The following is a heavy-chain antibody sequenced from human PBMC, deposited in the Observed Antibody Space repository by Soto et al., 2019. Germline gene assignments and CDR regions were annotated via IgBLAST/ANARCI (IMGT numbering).Heavy chain of an antibody. D-gene: IGHD2-2*01. CDR2: ISAYNGNI. Sequence: GASVKVSCKASGYTFTSYGISWVRQAPGQGLEWMGWISAYNGNINYAQKLQGRVTMTTDTSTSTAYMELRSLRSDDTAVYYCAREVVVPAATKYYYYGMDVWGQGTTVTVSS. J-gene: IGHJ6*02. V-gene: IGHV1-18*01. CDR3: AREVVVPAATKYYYYGMDV. CDR1: GYTFTSYG.